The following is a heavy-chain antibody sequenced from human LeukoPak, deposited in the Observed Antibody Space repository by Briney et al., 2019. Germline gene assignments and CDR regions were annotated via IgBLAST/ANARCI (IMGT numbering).Heavy chain of an antibody. CDR1: GFTFTGYY. V-gene: IGHV1-2*02. D-gene: IGHD5-12*01. Sequence: ASVKVSCKASGFTFTGYYMHWVRQAPGQGLEWMGWMNCNSSATNYAQNFRGRVTMTRDTSINTAYMEVSGLRSDDTAVYYCARVARRYSGYDVGFGYWGQGTLVTVSS. J-gene: IGHJ4*02. CDR2: MNCNSSAT. CDR3: ARVARRYSGYDVGFGY.